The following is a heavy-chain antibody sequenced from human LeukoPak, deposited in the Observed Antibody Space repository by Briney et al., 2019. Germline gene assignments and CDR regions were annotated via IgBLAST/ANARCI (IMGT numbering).Heavy chain of an antibody. J-gene: IGHJ3*02. CDR2: IYYSGST. V-gene: IGHV4-59*01. CDR1: GGSISSYY. CDR3: ARGGYGPCDI. D-gene: IGHD5-12*01. Sequence: SETLSLTCTVSGGSISSYYWSWIRQPPGKGLEWIGYIYYSGSTNYNPSLKSRVTISVGTSKNQFSLKLSSVTAADTAVYYCARGGYGPCDIWGQGTMVTVSS.